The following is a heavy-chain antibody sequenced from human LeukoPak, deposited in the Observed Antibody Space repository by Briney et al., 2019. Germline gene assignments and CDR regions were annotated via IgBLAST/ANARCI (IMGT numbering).Heavy chain of an antibody. V-gene: IGHV3-53*01. CDR3: AREVVRDGYNVYWYFDL. J-gene: IGHJ2*01. CDR1: GFTLSSNY. Sequence: GGSLRLSCAASGFTLSSNYMSWVRQAPGKGLEWVSVIYSGGSTYYADSVKGRFTISRDNSKNTLYLQMNSLRAEDTAVYYCAREVVRDGYNVYWYFDLWGRGTLVTVSS. CDR2: IYSGGST. D-gene: IGHD5-24*01.